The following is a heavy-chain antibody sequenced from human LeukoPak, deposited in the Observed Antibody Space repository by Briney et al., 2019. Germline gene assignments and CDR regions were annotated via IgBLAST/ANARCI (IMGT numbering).Heavy chain of an antibody. Sequence: GGSLRLSCAASGFTFSSYEMNWVRQAPGKGLEWVSYISSSGSTIYYADSVKGRFTISRDNAKNSLYLQMNSLRAEDTAVYYCARDQGDSSGYYYYWGQGTLVTVSS. V-gene: IGHV3-48*03. CDR1: GFTFSSYE. J-gene: IGHJ4*02. CDR2: ISSSGSTI. CDR3: ARDQGDSSGYYYY. D-gene: IGHD3-22*01.